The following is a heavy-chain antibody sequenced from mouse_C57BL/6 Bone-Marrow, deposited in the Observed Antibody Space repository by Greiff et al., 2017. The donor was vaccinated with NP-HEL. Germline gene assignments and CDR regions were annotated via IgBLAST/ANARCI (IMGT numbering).Heavy chain of an antibody. CDR2: ISSGRSTI. J-gene: IGHJ3*01. CDR3: ARPVYDSNCAY. CDR1: GFTFSDYG. Sequence: EVQLVASGGGLVKPGGSLKLSCAASGFTFSDYGMHWVRQAPEKGLEWVAYISSGRSTIYYADTVKGRFTFSRDNAKNTLFLQMTSLRSEDTAMYYCARPVYDSNCAYGGQGTLVTVSA. D-gene: IGHD2-5*01. V-gene: IGHV5-17*01.